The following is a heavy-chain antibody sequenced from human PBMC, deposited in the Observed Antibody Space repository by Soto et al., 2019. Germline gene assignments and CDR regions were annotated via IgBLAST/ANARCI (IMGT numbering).Heavy chain of an antibody. CDR1: GFTFSDYY. Sequence: QVQLVESGGGLVKPGVSLRLSCAASGFTFSDYYMSWIRQAPGKGLEWVSYISSSGSTIYYADCVKGRFTISRDNAKDSLYLQMNSLRADDTAVYYCASCTMVRGDTVHAFDIWGQGTMVTVSS. CDR2: ISSSGSTI. J-gene: IGHJ3*02. D-gene: IGHD3-10*01. V-gene: IGHV3-11*01. CDR3: ASCTMVRGDTVHAFDI.